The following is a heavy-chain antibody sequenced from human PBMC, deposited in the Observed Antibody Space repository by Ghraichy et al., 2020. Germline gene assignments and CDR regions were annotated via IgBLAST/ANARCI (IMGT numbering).Heavy chain of an antibody. Sequence: ASVKVSCKASGYTFTSYGISWVRQAPGQGLEWMGWISAYNGNTNYAQKLQGRVTMTTDTSTSTAYMELRSLRSDDTAVYYCARDVTISYLPLNWFDPWGQGTLVTVSS. CDR3: ARDVTISYLPLNWFDP. CDR1: GYTFTSYG. CDR2: ISAYNGNT. J-gene: IGHJ5*02. V-gene: IGHV1-18*04. D-gene: IGHD3-10*01.